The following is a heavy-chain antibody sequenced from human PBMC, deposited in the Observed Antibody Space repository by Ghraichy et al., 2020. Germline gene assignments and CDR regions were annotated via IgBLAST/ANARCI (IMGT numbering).Heavy chain of an antibody. Sequence: GGSLRLSCAASGFTVSSNYMNWVRQAPGKGLEWVSVIYSGGSTYYADSVKGRFTISRDSSKNTLYLQMNSLRAEDTAVYYCARDRNGYYNSGAFGIWGQGTMVTVSS. CDR2: IYSGGST. CDR3: ARDRNGYYNSGAFGI. J-gene: IGHJ3*02. CDR1: GFTVSSNY. D-gene: IGHD3-3*01. V-gene: IGHV3-66*02.